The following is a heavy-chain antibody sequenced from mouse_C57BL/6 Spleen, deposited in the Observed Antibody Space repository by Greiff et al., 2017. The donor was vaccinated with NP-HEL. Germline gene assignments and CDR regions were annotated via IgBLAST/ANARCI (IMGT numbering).Heavy chain of an antibody. CDR3: ARQGY. J-gene: IGHJ4*01. Sequence: EVQLQESVAELVRPGASVKLSCTASGFNFKNTYMHWVKQRPEQGLEWIGRIDPGNGNTKYAPKFQGKATITTDTSSNTAYLQLSSLTSEDTAIYYCARQGYWGQGTSVTVSS. CDR2: IDPGNGNT. V-gene: IGHV14-3*01. CDR1: GFNFKNTY.